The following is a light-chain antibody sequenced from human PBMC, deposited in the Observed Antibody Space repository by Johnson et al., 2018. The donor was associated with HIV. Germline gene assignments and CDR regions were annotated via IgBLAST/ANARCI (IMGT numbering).Light chain of an antibody. Sequence: QSVLTQPPSVSAAPGQKVTISCSGSSSNIGNNYVSWYQQLPGTAPKLLIYDNNKRPSGIPDRFSGSKSGTSATLGITGLQTGDEADYYFGTWDSSLSALYIFGTGHKV. V-gene: IGLV1-51*01. J-gene: IGLJ1*01. CDR3: GTWDSSLSALYI. CDR2: DNN. CDR1: SSNIGNNY.